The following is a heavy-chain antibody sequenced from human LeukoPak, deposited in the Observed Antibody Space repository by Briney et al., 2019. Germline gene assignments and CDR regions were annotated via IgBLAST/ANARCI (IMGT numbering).Heavy chain of an antibody. V-gene: IGHV3-7*01. CDR2: IGKDGSEK. J-gene: IGHJ4*02. CDR1: GFTFTNRW. CDR3: VREGDYVWGDYRSLDY. Sequence: PGGSLRLSCAASGFTFTNRWMNWVRQAPGKGLEWVAKIGKDGSEKNYVDCVKGRFTISRDNAKSSLYLQMNSLRAEDTAVYYCVREGDYVWGDYRSLDYWGQGTLVTVSS. D-gene: IGHD3-16*02.